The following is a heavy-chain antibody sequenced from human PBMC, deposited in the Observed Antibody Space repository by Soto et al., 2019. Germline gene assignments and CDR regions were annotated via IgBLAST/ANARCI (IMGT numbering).Heavy chain of an antibody. D-gene: IGHD5-18*01. J-gene: IGHJ6*02. CDR3: AREAGTAMVNYYYGMDV. CDR1: GPSISSYH. V-gene: IGHV4-59*01. Sequence: SATLSLTCTASGPSISSYHSSSLPPPPGKGRGGMGYIYSSGTTNYNPSLKSRVTISVDTSKNQFSLKLSSVTAADTAVYYCAREAGTAMVNYYYGMDVWGQGTTVTVSS. CDR2: IYSSGTT.